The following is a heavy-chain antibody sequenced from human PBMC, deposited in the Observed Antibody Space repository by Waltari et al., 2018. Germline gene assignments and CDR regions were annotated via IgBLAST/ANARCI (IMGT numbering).Heavy chain of an antibody. Sequence: EVQLVESGGGLVQPGGSLSLSCVASGFSFSHCWMACVRHSPRRGRGMVANRRGEGDEKYYVDSVKGRFTISRDNAKNSLYLEMSSLRAEDTAVYYCARDPTTATSFLLHYFDYWGQGNLVTVSS. J-gene: IGHJ4*02. V-gene: IGHV3-7*01. CDR1: GFSFSHCW. CDR3: ARDPTTATSFLLHYFDY. CDR2: RRGEGDEK.